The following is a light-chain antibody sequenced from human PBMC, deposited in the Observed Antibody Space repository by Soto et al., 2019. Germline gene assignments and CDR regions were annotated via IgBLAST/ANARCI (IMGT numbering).Light chain of an antibody. Sequence: IQLTQSPSSLSASVGDRVTITCRASQGISSYLAWYQQKPGKAPKLLIYAASTLQSVVPSRFSGSGSGTDFTLTISSLQPEDFATYYCQQLNSYQVTFGQGTRLEIK. CDR3: QQLNSYQVT. CDR1: QGISSY. CDR2: AAS. J-gene: IGKJ5*01. V-gene: IGKV1-9*01.